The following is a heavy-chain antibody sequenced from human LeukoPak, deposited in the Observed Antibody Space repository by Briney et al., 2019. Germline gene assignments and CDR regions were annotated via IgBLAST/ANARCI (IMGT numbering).Heavy chain of an antibody. V-gene: IGHV3-23*01. D-gene: IGHD6-13*01. Sequence: GGSLRLSCAASGFTFSSYAMSWVRQAPGKGLEWVSAISGSGGSTYYADSVKGRFTISRDNAKNSLYLQMNSLRAEDTAVYYCARDHPGYSSSWYVPFFDPWGQGTLVTVSS. CDR2: ISGSGGST. J-gene: IGHJ5*02. CDR1: GFTFSSYA. CDR3: ARDHPGYSSSWYVPFFDP.